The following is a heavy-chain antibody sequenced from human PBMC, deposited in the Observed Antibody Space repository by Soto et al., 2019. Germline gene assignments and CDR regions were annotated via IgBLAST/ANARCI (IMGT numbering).Heavy chain of an antibody. CDR1: GGTFSSYA. D-gene: IGHD3-22*01. V-gene: IGHV1-69*13. Sequence: SVKVSCKASGGTFSSYAISWVRQAPGQGLEWMGGIIPIFGTANYAQKFQGRVTITADESTSTAYMEPSSLRSEDTAVYYCARDRGYYYDSSGYFPLIFDYWGQGTLVTVSS. CDR3: ARDRGYYYDSSGYFPLIFDY. J-gene: IGHJ4*02. CDR2: IIPIFGTA.